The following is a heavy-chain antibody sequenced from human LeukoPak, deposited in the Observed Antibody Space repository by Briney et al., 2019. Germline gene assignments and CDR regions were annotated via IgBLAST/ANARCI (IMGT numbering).Heavy chain of an antibody. CDR2: INHSGST. CDR1: GGSFIGYY. J-gene: IGHJ4*02. Sequence: PSETLSLTCAVYGGSFIGYYWSWIRQPPGKGLEWIGEINHSGSTNYNPSLKSRVTISVDTSKNQFSLKLSSVTAADTAVYYCARGLRTRAHDYWGQGTLVTVS. D-gene: IGHD5-12*01. V-gene: IGHV4-34*01. CDR3: ARGLRTRAHDY.